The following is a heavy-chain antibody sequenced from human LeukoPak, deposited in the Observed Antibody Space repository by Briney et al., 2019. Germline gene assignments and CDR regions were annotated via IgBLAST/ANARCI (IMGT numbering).Heavy chain of an antibody. CDR1: GYTFTSYD. CDR2: MNPNSGNT. J-gene: IGHJ3*02. CDR3: ARVIGGRKRGQGPIDGFDI. Sequence: ASVKVSCKASGYTFTSYDINWVRQATGQGLEWMGWMNPNSGNTGYAQKFQGRVTMTRDRSISTAYMELSRLRSDDTAMYYCARVIGGRKRGQGPIDGFDIWGQGTLVTVSS. V-gene: IGHV1-8*01.